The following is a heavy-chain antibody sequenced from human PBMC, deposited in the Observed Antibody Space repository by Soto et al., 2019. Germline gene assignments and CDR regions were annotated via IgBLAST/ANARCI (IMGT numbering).Heavy chain of an antibody. Sequence: QVQLVASGGGVVQPGRSLRLSCAASGFTFSSYGMHWVRQAPGKGLEWVAVISYDGSNKYYADSVKGRFTISRDNSKNTLYLQMNSLRAEDTAVYYCAKEAGREWELLYFDYWGQGTLVTVSS. CDR3: AKEAGREWELLYFDY. CDR1: GFTFSSYG. J-gene: IGHJ4*02. D-gene: IGHD1-26*01. CDR2: ISYDGSNK. V-gene: IGHV3-30*18.